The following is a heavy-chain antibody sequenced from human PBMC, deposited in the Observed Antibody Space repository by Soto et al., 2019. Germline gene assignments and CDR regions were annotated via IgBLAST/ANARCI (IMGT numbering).Heavy chain of an antibody. CDR1: GGSITNYY. V-gene: IGHV4-59*08. D-gene: IGHD3-10*01. CDR3: ARHGFGSLHGLVDV. Sequence: QVQLQESGPGLVKPSETLSLTCTVSGGSITNYYCSWFRQPPGKVLEWIGYIQYNGYSAYNLSLKRRVTMSMDTSKTQFSLMLESVTATDTAVYYCARHGFGSLHGLVDVWGQGTTVIVSS. CDR2: IQYNGYS. J-gene: IGHJ6*02.